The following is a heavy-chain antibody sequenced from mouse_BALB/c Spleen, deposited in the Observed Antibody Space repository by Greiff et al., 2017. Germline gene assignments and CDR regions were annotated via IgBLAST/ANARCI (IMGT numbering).Heavy chain of an antibody. CDR3: ARGSYYGYFDY. V-gene: IGHV3-2*02. CDR1: GYSITSDYA. D-gene: IGHD1-1*01. Sequence: EVKLQESGPGLVKPSQSLSLTCTVTGYSITSDYAWNWIRQFPGNKLEWMGYISYSGSTSYNPSLKSRISITRDTSKNQFFLQLNSVTTEDTATYYCARGSYYGYFDYWGQGTTLTVSS. J-gene: IGHJ2*01. CDR2: ISYSGST.